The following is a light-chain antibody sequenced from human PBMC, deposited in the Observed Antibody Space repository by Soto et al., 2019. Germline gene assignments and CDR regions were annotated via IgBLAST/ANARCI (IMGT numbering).Light chain of an antibody. CDR3: QQYTNWPPLT. CDR1: QSVSSN. V-gene: IGKV3-15*01. Sequence: EIVMTQSPATLSVSPGERATLSCSASQSVSSNLAWYQQKPGQAPRLLIYGASTRATGIPARFSGSGSGIEFTLTISSLQSEDFAVYYCQQYTNWPPLTFGGGTKVEIK. CDR2: GAS. J-gene: IGKJ4*01.